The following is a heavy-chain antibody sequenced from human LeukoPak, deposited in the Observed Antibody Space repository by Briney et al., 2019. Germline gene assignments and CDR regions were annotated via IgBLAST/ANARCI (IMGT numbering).Heavy chain of an antibody. D-gene: IGHD3-22*01. CDR1: GGSFTDYY. J-gene: IGHJ3*02. CDR2: INHGGYT. CDR3: ARDMIVGGLGAFDI. Sequence: SETLSLTCAVYGGSFTDYYWTWIRQPPGKGLEWIGEINHGGYTNYSPTLKSRVTLSVDTSKNQFSLKLSSVTAADTAVYFCARDMIVGGLGAFDIWGQGTMVTVSS. V-gene: IGHV4-34*01.